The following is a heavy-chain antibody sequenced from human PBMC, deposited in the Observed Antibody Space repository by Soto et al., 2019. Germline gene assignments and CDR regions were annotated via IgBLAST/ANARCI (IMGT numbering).Heavy chain of an antibody. D-gene: IGHD3-10*01. CDR2: IFYRVST. V-gene: IGHV4-31*02. CDR3: VRDLSRYYGSGSYLDGFDP. J-gene: IGHJ5*02. Sequence: IRQXPGKGLEWIGYIFYRVSTYYTPSLKSRVTISVDTSKNQFSLKLSSVTAADTAVYYCVRDLSRYYGSGSYLDGFDPWAQGTLVTVSS.